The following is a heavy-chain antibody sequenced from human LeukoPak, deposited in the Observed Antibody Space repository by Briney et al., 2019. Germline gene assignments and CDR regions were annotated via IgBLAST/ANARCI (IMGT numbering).Heavy chain of an antibody. CDR2: IHYSGGIT. J-gene: IGHJ4*02. CDR1: GGSISSYY. Sequence: SETLSLTCTVSGGSISSYYWSWIRQPPGKGLEWIGYIHYSGGITYYNPSLKSRVTISVDTSKNQFSLKLSSVTAADTAVYYCARTSIEYFDWLSYDYWGQGTLVTVSS. D-gene: IGHD3-9*01. CDR3: ARTSIEYFDWLSYDY. V-gene: IGHV4-59*08.